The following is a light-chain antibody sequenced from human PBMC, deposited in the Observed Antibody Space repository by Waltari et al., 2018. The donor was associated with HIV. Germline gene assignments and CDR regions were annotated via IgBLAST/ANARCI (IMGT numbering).Light chain of an antibody. V-gene: IGLV1-44*01. CDR3: AAWDDSLPGFV. Sequence: QSVLTQPPSASGTPGQRITISCSGSSSNIGSNTVDWYQHLPGTAPKLLIPGSNQRPSGGPDRFSGSKSATSSSLAISGLQSEDEGDYCCAAWDDSLPGFVFGTGTKVTVL. CDR1: SSNIGSNT. CDR2: GSN. J-gene: IGLJ1*01.